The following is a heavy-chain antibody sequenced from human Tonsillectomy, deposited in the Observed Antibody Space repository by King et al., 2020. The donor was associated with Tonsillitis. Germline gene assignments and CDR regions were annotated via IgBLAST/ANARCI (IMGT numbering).Heavy chain of an antibody. Sequence: EVQLVQSGAEVKKPGESLKISCKGSGYSFPIYWIGWVRQMPGKGLEWIGIIYPDDADTRYSPSFHSNVTNSAAKSINTPYLQWNSLKASDTAMYYCARDLYGSDKAFDIWGQGTMVTVSS. CDR1: GYSFPIYW. CDR3: ARDLYGSDKAFDI. CDR2: IYPDDADT. D-gene: IGHD3-10*01. V-gene: IGHV5-51*01. J-gene: IGHJ3*02.